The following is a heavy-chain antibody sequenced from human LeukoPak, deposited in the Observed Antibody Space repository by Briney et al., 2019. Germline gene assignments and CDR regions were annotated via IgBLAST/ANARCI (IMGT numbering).Heavy chain of an antibody. CDR3: ARPDSSGWYGDAFDI. V-gene: IGHV3-7*03. D-gene: IGHD6-19*01. CDR2: IKQDGSEK. J-gene: IGHJ3*02. CDR1: GFTFSSYL. Sequence: GGSLRLSCAASGFTFSSYLMTWVRQAPGKGLEWVTNIKQDGSEKYYVDSVKGRFTISRDNAKNSLYLQMNSLRAEDTAVYYCARPDSSGWYGDAFDIWGQGTMVTVSS.